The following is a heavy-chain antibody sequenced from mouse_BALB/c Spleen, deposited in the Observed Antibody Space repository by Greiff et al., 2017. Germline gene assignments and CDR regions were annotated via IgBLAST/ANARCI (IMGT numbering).Heavy chain of an antibody. Sequence: VQLQQSGPELVKPGASVRISCKASGYTFTSYYIHWVKQRPGQGLEWIGWIYPGNVNTKYNEKFKGKATLTADKSSSTAYMQLSSLTSEDSAVYFCARGDYGNYAFAYWGQGTLVTVSA. CDR3: ARGDYGNYAFAY. CDR2: IYPGNVNT. V-gene: IGHV1S56*01. CDR1: GYTFTSYY. J-gene: IGHJ3*01. D-gene: IGHD2-1*01.